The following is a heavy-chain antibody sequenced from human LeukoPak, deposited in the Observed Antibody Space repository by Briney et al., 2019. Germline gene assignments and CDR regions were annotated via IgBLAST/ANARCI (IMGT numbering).Heavy chain of an antibody. J-gene: IGHJ6*02. CDR3: ARENGGSGPYYYYGMDV. V-gene: IGHV3-23*01. CDR2: ISGSGGST. Sequence: PGGSLRLSCAASGFTFSSYAMSWVRQAPGKGLEWVSGISGSGGSTYYADSVKGRFTISRDNSKNTLYLQMNSLRAEDTAVYYCARENGGSGPYYYYGMDVWGQGTTLTVSS. D-gene: IGHD2-15*01. CDR1: GFTFSSYA.